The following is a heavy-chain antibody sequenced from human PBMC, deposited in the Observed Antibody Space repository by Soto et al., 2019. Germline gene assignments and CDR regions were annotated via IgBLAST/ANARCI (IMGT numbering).Heavy chain of an antibody. J-gene: IGHJ3*01. V-gene: IGHV3-23*01. CDR3: AKGFIVVVTVIRPDDAFDV. D-gene: IGHD2-21*02. CDR2: ISGGGGST. Sequence: EVQLLESGGGLVQPGGSLRLSCAASGFTFGNFGMNWVRQAPGKGLEWVSGISGGGGSTYYADSVKGRFTISSDPSKNTIFLEMNSLRAEDTAVYYCAKGFIVVVTVIRPDDAFDVWGQGTLVTVSS. CDR1: GFTFGNFG.